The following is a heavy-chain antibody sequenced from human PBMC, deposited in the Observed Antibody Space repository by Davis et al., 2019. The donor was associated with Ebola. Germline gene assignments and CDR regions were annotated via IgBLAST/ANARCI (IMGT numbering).Heavy chain of an antibody. CDR1: GYIFTNYY. CDR2: INPSGGDT. CDR3: AKLAAAGTPNYYFDY. V-gene: IGHV1-46*01. Sequence: ASVKVSCKASGYIFTNYYIHWVRQAPGQGLEWMGIINPSGGDTSYTQKFQGRVTMTRDTSTRTVYMELNSLRSEDTAVYFCAKLAAAGTPNYYFDYWGQGALVTVSS. J-gene: IGHJ4*02. D-gene: IGHD6-13*01.